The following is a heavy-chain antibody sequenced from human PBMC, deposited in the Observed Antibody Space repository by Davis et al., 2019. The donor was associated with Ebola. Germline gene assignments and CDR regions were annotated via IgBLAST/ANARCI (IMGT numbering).Heavy chain of an antibody. V-gene: IGHV1-2*06. D-gene: IGHD6-19*01. CDR2: INPNSGGT. CDR1: GYTFTSYY. Sequence: ASVKVSCKASGYTFTSYYMHWVRQAPGQGLEWMGRINPNSGGTNYAQKFQGRVTMTRDTSISTAYMELSRLRSDDTAVYYCARGVAVAGLVYYYYGMDVWGKGTTVTVSS. J-gene: IGHJ6*04. CDR3: ARGVAVAGLVYYYYGMDV.